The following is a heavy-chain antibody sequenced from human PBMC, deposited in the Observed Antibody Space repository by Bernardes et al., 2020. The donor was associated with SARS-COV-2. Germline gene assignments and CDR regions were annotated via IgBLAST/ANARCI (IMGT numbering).Heavy chain of an antibody. Sequence: SVKVSCKASGGTFSSYAISWVRQAPGQGLEWMGGIIPIFGTANYAQKFQGRVTITADESTSTAYMELSSLRSEDTAVYYCASIVWGTTYDFWSGYYPDRGMDVWGQGTTVTVSS. D-gene: IGHD3-3*01. CDR3: ASIVWGTTYDFWSGYYPDRGMDV. CDR2: IIPIFGTA. CDR1: GGTFSSYA. V-gene: IGHV1-69*13. J-gene: IGHJ6*02.